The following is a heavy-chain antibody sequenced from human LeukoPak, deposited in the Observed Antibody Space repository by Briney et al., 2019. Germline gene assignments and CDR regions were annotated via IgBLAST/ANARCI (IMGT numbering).Heavy chain of an antibody. CDR3: ARVVQQLVFDY. D-gene: IGHD6-13*01. CDR1: GFTFSSYA. V-gene: IGHV3-30*04. Sequence: PGRSLRLSCAASGFTFSSYAMHWVRQAPGKGLEWVAVISYDGSNKYYADSVKGRFTISRDNSKNTLYLQMNSLRAEDTAVYYCARVVQQLVFDYWGQGTLVTVSS. J-gene: IGHJ4*02. CDR2: ISYDGSNK.